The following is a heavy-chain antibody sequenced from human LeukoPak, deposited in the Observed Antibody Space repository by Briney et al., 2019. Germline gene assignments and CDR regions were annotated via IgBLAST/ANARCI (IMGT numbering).Heavy chain of an antibody. CDR3: ARMVRGVIDAFEI. CDR1: GGSISSYY. Sequence: SETLSLTCTVSGGSISSYYWSWIRQPPGKGLEWIAYNYYSGTTKYNASLKSRVTMSVDTSKNQFSLKLSSVTAADTAVYYCARMVRGVIDAFEIWGQGTMVTVSS. CDR2: NYYSGTT. J-gene: IGHJ3*02. V-gene: IGHV4-59*01. D-gene: IGHD3-10*01.